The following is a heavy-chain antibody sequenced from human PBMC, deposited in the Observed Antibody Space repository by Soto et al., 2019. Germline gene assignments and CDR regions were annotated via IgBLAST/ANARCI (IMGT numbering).Heavy chain of an antibody. D-gene: IGHD2-15*01. CDR3: ATKIVAATSDY. V-gene: IGHV3-30*03. Sequence: GGSLRLSCAAFGFTFSSYDMHWVRQAPGKGLEWVAVISYDGSNKYYADSVKGRFTISRDNSKNTLYLQMNSLRTEDTAVYYCATKIVAATSDYWGQGTLVTVSS. J-gene: IGHJ4*02. CDR2: ISYDGSNK. CDR1: GFTFSSYD.